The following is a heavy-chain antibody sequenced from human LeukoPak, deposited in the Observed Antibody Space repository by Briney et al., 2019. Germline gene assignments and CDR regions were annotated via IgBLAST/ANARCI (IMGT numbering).Heavy chain of an antibody. J-gene: IGHJ4*02. Sequence: GGSLRLSCAASGFTFSSYALHWVRQAPGKGLEWVAVISYDGSEKYYADSVKGRFTISRDNSKNTLYLQMHSLRAEDTAVYYCAKGGYYGSGELDYWGQGTLVTVSS. D-gene: IGHD3-10*01. CDR3: AKGGYYGSGELDY. CDR1: GFTFSSYA. CDR2: ISYDGSEK. V-gene: IGHV3-30*04.